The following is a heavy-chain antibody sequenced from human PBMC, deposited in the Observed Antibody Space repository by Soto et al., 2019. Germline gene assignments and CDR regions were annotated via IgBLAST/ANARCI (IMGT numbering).Heavy chain of an antibody. Sequence: GGSLRLSCAASGFTFSSYAMSWVRQAPGKGLEWVSTLSGSGTRTYYADSVKGRFTISRDISKNTLYLQMNSLRAEDTAVYYCAKSTVYATQAAAGTEDFDYWGQGTLVTV. CDR1: GFTFSSYA. J-gene: IGHJ4*02. V-gene: IGHV3-23*01. CDR2: LSGSGTRT. D-gene: IGHD6-13*01. CDR3: AKSTVYATQAAAGTEDFDY.